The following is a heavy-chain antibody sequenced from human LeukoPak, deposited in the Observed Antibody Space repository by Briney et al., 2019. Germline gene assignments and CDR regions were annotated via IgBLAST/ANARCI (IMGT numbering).Heavy chain of an antibody. D-gene: IGHD4-11*01. CDR3: TRDDLDYSSSLYFDY. V-gene: IGHV3-21*01. Sequence: PGGSLRLSCAASGFTFSSYSMNWVRQAPGKGLEWVSSISRSSTYIHYGDSVKGRFTISRDNAKGSLYLQMDSLKAEDTAVYYCTRDDLDYSSSLYFDYWGQGTLVTVSS. CDR2: ISRSSTYI. J-gene: IGHJ4*02. CDR1: GFTFSSYS.